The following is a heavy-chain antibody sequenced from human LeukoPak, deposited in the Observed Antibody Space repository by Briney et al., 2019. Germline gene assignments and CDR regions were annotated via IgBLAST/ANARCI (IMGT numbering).Heavy chain of an antibody. CDR1: GFIFSDHY. CDR3: AKVLHNCGCDF. J-gene: IGHJ4*02. D-gene: IGHD7-27*01. V-gene: IGHV3-66*02. Sequence: GGSLRLSCAASGFIFSDHYMNWFRESPGKGLEWVSGISQGGRTFYAAAVRGRFSISRDNSENSLYLQMNDLRGDDSAVYRCAKVLHNCGCDFWGQGTLVTVSS. CDR2: ISQGGRT.